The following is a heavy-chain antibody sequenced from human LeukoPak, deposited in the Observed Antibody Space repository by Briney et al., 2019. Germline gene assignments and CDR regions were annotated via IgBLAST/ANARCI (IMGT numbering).Heavy chain of an antibody. J-gene: IGHJ4*02. CDR3: AKSQRNDQQVVQRIDY. V-gene: IGHV3-23*01. CDR1: RFTFSTYA. CDR2: ISGSGDTT. Sequence: GGSLRLSCTASRFTFSTYAMSWVRQAPGKGLQWVSSISGSGDTTYYTGSVKGRFTISRDNSKNALYLQMSSLRAEDTAVYYCAKSQRNDQQVVQRIDYWGQGTLVTVSS. D-gene: IGHD6-13*01.